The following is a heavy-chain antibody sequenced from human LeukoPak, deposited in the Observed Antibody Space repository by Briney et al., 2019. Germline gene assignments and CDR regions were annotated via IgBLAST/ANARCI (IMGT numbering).Heavy chain of an antibody. CDR3: VKDRASLDSSAFDY. CDR2: ISDSGDGT. J-gene: IGHJ4*02. D-gene: IGHD3-22*01. V-gene: IGHV3-23*01. Sequence: GGSLRLSCAASGFTFSSYAMSWVRLAQGKRLEWVSAISDSGDGTYYVDSVKGRFTISRDNSKKTVYLQMNSLRAEDTAVYYCVKDRASLDSSAFDYWGQGTLVTASS. CDR1: GFTFSSYA.